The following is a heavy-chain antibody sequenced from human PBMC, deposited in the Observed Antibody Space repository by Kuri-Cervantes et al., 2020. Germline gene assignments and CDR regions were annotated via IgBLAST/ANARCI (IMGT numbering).Heavy chain of an antibody. CDR3: AKDLHSGSYYFDY. CDR2: ISYDGSNK. J-gene: IGHJ4*02. CDR1: GFTFSSYA. V-gene: IGHV3-30-3*02. D-gene: IGHD1-26*01. Sequence: GESLKISCAASGFTFSSYAMHWVRQAPGKGLEWVAVISYDGSNKYYADSVKGRFTISRDNSKNTLYLQMNSLRGEDTAVYYCAKDLHSGSYYFDYWGQGTLVTVSS.